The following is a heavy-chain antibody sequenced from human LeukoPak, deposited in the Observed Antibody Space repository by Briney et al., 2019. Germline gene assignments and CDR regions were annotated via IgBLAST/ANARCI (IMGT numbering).Heavy chain of an antibody. CDR3: ARQTTVTTVFSP. CDR2: IYPGDSDT. V-gene: IGHV5-51*01. Sequence: GEALQISCEGSGYGFTSYWIAWVRPMPGKGREWMGMIYPGDSDTRYSPSFQGKVTIAADKSISPPYLQWSSLKASDTAMYYCARQTTVTTVFSPWGQGTLVTVSS. D-gene: IGHD4-17*01. J-gene: IGHJ5*02. CDR1: GYGFTSYW.